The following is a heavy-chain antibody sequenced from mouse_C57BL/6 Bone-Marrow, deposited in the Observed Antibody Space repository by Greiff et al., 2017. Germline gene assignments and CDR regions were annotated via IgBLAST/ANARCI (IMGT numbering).Heavy chain of an antibody. CDR2: FYPGSGSI. Sequence: VQLQQSGAELVKPGASVKLSCKASGYTFTEYTIHWVKQRSGQGLEWIGWFYPGSGSIKYNEKFKGKATLTADKSSSTVYMELSSLTSEDSAVFFWARDEENYDGHCWWFDVWGTGTRVTVS. D-gene: IGHD1-2*01. J-gene: IGHJ1*03. CDR3: ARDEENYDGHCWWFDV. V-gene: IGHV1-62-2*01. CDR1: GYTFTEYT.